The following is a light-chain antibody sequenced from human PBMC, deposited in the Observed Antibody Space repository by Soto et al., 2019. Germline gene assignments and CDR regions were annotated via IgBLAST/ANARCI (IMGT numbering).Light chain of an antibody. V-gene: IGLV2-14*02. CDR1: STDVGSFNL. CDR3: ISYAGTAYV. CDR2: EVS. J-gene: IGLJ1*01. Sequence: QSALTQPASVSGSPGQSITISCTGTSTDVGSFNLVSWYQQHPGKAPKLIIYEVSKRPSGVPDRFSGSKSGNTASLTVSGLQAEDEADYYCISYAGTAYVFGTGTKVTVL.